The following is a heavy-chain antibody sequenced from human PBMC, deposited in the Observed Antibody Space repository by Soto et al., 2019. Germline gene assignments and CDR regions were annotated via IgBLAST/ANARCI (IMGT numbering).Heavy chain of an antibody. CDR3: AKDPNSSGWYGYYYYYMDV. D-gene: IGHD6-19*01. CDR1: GFTFSSYG. CDR2: ISYDGSNK. J-gene: IGHJ6*03. Sequence: QVQLEESGGGVVQPGRSLRLSCAAPGFTFSSYGMHWVRQAPGKGLEWVAVISYDGSNKYYADSVKGRFTISRDNSKNTLYLQMNSLRPEDTAVYYCAKDPNSSGWYGYYYYYMDVWGKGTTVTVSS. V-gene: IGHV3-30*18.